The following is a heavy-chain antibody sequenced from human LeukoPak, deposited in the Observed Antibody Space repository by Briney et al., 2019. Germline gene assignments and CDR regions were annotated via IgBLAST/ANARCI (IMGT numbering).Heavy chain of an antibody. V-gene: IGHV4-61*02. J-gene: IGHJ6*03. Sequence: PSETLSLTCTVSGGSISSGSYYWSWIRQPAGKGLEWIGRIYTSGSTNYNPSLKSRVTISVDTSKNQFSLKLSSVTAADTAVYYCARGPTYYDFWSGYPGYYYMDVWGKGTTVTVSS. D-gene: IGHD3-3*01. CDR2: IYTSGST. CDR3: ARGPTYYDFWSGYPGYYYMDV. CDR1: GGSISSGSYY.